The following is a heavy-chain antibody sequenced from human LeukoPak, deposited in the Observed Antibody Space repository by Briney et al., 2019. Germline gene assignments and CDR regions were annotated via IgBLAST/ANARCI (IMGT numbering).Heavy chain of an antibody. J-gene: IGHJ5*02. D-gene: IGHD3-10*02. CDR2: ISSSSSTI. Sequence: PGGSLRLSCAASGFTFSSYSMNWVRQAPGKGPEWVSYISSSSSTIYYADSVKGRFTISRDNAKNSLYLQMNSLRAEDTAVYYCARDRPYLITMIGVDWFDPWGQGTLVTVSS. CDR3: ARDRPYLITMIGVDWFDP. CDR1: GFTFSSYS. V-gene: IGHV3-48*01.